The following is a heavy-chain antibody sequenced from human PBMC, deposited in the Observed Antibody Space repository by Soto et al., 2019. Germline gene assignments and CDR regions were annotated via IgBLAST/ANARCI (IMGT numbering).Heavy chain of an antibody. D-gene: IGHD3-22*01. V-gene: IGHV3-9*01. Sequence: EVQLVESGGGLVQPGGSVRLSCVGSGFIFEDFAMNWVRQVPGKGLEWVSGISCNSATLAYADSVKGRFIVSRDNAKNILYLQLSSLGAEDAALYHYAKDVGFYYYDTSAYWYDYWGQGTLVTVSS. CDR3: AKDVGFYYYDTSAYWYDY. J-gene: IGHJ4*01. CDR2: ISCNSATL. CDR1: GFIFEDFA.